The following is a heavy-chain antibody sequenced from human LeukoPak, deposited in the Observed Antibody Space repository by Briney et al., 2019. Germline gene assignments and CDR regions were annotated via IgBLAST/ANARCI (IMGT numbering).Heavy chain of an antibody. CDR3: ARDRLEMVGDDYGDYGIDY. Sequence: SVKVSCKASGGTFSNYAIFWVRQAPGQGLEWMGGIIPIFRTANYAQKFQDRITISADESTSTAYMDLSSLRSEDTAIYYCARDRLEMVGDDYGDYGIDYWGQGTLVTVSS. CDR1: GGTFSNYA. D-gene: IGHD4-17*01. CDR2: IIPIFRTA. V-gene: IGHV1-69*13. J-gene: IGHJ4*02.